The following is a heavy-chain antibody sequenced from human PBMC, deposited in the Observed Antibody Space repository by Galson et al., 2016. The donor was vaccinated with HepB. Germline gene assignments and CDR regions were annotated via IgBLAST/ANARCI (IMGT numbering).Heavy chain of an antibody. J-gene: IGHJ6*02. V-gene: IGHV5-51*01. Sequence: QSGAEVKKPGESLNISCKASGYRVTNYWVGWVRQMPGKGLEWMGIVFPGDSETRYSPTFQGQVTISDDTSSSTAYLQWSSLKASDTAIYYCARQSHNWNFPEHGINYYGMDVWGQGTTVTVSS. CDR2: VFPGDSET. CDR3: ARQSHNWNFPEHGINYYGMDV. D-gene: IGHD1-7*01. CDR1: GYRVTNYW.